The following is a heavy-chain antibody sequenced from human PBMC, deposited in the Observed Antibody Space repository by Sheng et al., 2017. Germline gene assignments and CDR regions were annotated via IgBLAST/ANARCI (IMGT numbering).Heavy chain of an antibody. CDR3: ARIGSSETYYYHVDV. D-gene: IGHD2-2*01. CDR1: GDSISPFY. J-gene: IGHJ6*03. CDR2: ISYSGSG. V-gene: IGHV4-59*01. Sequence: QVQLQESGPGLVKPSETLSLTCAVSGDSISPFYWTWIRQPPGKALECIGHISYSGSGDYNPSLKSRVTISVDTSKNQFSLKLRTVTAADTAVYYCARIGSSETYYYHVDVWGQGTTVTVSS.